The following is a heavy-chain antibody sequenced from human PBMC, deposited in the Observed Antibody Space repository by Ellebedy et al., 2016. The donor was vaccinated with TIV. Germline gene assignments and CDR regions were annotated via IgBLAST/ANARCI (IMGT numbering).Heavy chain of an antibody. CDR3: ARQGVGAKGAYDS. Sequence: ASVKVSCKASGYTFSDYYMHWVRQAPGQGLEWMGWINPDSGAADYAKMFQGRIRMTRDTSSNTAYMELNRLRYDDTAVYYCARQGVGAKGAYDSWGQGTLVTVSS. D-gene: IGHD1-26*01. V-gene: IGHV1-2*02. J-gene: IGHJ4*02. CDR2: INPDSGAA. CDR1: GYTFSDYY.